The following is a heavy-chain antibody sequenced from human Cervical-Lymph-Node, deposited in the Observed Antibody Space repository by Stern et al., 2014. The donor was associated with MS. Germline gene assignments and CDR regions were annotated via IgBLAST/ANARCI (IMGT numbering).Heavy chain of an antibody. V-gene: IGHV1-24*01. CDR1: GYTLTEMS. CDR2: YDPQHGET. CDR3: ATHRGRVTYYYGLDV. D-gene: IGHD2-21*02. J-gene: IGHJ6*02. Sequence: QVQLVQSGAEVKQPGASVKVSCKVSGYTLTEMSMHWVRQAPGHGLEWMGGYDPQHGETVNAQKIQGRVTMAEDRSTDTAYMELTSLRSDDTAVYYCATHRGRVTYYYGLDVWGQGTTVTVSS.